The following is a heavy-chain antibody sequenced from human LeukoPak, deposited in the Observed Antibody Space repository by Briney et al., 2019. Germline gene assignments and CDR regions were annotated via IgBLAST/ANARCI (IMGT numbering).Heavy chain of an antibody. J-gene: IGHJ4*02. D-gene: IGHD3-10*01. CDR3: ARELGGMFDL. V-gene: IGHV3-23*01. Sequence: GGSLKLSCAASGFSFSIYAMNWVRQAPGKGLAWVSGIGGSGAGTATYYADSLKGRLTISRDNSKNTLYLQMNSLRTEDTAIYYWARELGGMFDLWGQGALVTVSS. CDR2: IGGSGAGTAT. CDR1: GFSFSIYA.